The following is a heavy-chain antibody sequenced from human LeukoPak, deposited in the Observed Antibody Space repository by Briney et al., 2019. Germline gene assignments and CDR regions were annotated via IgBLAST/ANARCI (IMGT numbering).Heavy chain of an antibody. CDR2: ISYDGNNK. J-gene: IGHJ4*02. D-gene: IGHD3-22*01. CDR1: GFSFSSYG. V-gene: IGHV3-30*18. CDR3: AKEGYFDSSGYLDN. Sequence: GRSLRLSCAASGFSFSSYGMHWVRQAPGKGLEWVAVISYDGNNKYYGDSVKGRFTISRDNSKNTLYLQMNSLRAEDTAVYYCAKEGYFDSSGYLDNWGQGTLVTVSS.